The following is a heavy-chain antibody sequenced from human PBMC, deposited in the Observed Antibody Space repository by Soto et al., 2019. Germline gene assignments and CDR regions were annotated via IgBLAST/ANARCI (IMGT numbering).Heavy chain of an antibody. CDR1: GFSVSDNY. CDR3: ARGLGFCSGGACYEY. V-gene: IGHV3-53*01. Sequence: QAGGSLRLSCAASGFSVSDNYVTWVRQAPGKGLEWVSVIYAGGDTFYADSVKGRFTISRDTSENMVYLQMRSLGVEDTAVYHCARGLGFCSGGACYEYWGQGTVVTVSS. J-gene: IGHJ4*02. D-gene: IGHD2-15*01. CDR2: IYAGGDT.